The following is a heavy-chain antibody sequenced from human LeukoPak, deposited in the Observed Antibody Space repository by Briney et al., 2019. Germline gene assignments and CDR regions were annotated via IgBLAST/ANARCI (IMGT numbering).Heavy chain of an antibody. V-gene: IGHV3-23*01. CDR3: AKDYYDFWSGYMLSDY. D-gene: IGHD3-3*01. CDR2: ISGNSVST. J-gene: IGHJ4*02. CDR1: GFTFSSYA. Sequence: GGSLRLSCAASGFTFSSYAMSWVRQAPGKGLEWVSGISGNSVSTYYADSVKGRFTISRDNSKNTLYLQMNSLRAEDTAVYYCAKDYYDFWSGYMLSDYWGQGTLVTVSS.